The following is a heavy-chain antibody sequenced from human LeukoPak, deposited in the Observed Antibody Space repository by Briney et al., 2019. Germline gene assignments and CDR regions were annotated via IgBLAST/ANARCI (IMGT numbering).Heavy chain of an antibody. Sequence: PSETLSLTCAVYGGSFSGYYWSWIRQPPGKGLEWIGEINHSGSTNYNPSLKSRVTISVDTSKNQFSLKLSSVTAADTAVYYCARGLGMATIRVYFDYWGQGTLVTVSS. V-gene: IGHV4-34*01. CDR3: ARGLGMATIRVYFDY. J-gene: IGHJ4*02. CDR2: INHSGST. D-gene: IGHD5-24*01. CDR1: GGSFSGYY.